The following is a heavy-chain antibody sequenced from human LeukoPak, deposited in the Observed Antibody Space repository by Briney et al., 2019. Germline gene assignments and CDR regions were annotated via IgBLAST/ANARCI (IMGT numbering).Heavy chain of an antibody. CDR3: ARESLGTVDY. J-gene: IGHJ4*02. CDR1: GFTFSSYS. Sequence: KPGGSLRLSCAASGFTFSSYSMNWVRQAPGKGLEWVSYISSSSSTIYYADSVKGRFTISRDNAKNSLYLQLNSLRAEDTAVYYCARESLGTVDYWGQGTLVTVSS. CDR2: ISSSSSTI. V-gene: IGHV3-48*04. D-gene: IGHD7-27*01.